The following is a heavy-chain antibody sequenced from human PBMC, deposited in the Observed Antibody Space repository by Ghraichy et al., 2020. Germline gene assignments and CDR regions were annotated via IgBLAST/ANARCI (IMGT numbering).Heavy chain of an antibody. V-gene: IGHV4-34*01. CDR3: ARARRGYYPATKLNWFDP. D-gene: IGHD3-22*01. J-gene: IGHJ5*02. Sequence: SETLSLTCAVYGGSFSGYYWSWIRQPPGKGLEWIGEINHSGSTNYNPSLKSRVTISVDTSKNQFSLKLSSVTAADTAVYYCARARRGYYPATKLNWFDPWGQGTLVTVSS. CDR1: GGSFSGYY. CDR2: INHSGST.